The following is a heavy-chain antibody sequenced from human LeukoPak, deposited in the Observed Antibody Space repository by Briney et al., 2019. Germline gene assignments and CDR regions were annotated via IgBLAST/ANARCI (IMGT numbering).Heavy chain of an antibody. D-gene: IGHD5-18*01. Sequence: KPSETLSLTCTVSGGSISNNYWSWIRQPPGKGLEWIGYIYNSGSTNYNPSLKSRVTISVDTSKNQFSLKLSSVTAADTAVYYCARHAGLSYGFDYWGQGTLVTVSS. CDR3: ARHAGLSYGFDY. V-gene: IGHV4-59*08. CDR2: IYNSGST. CDR1: GGSISNNY. J-gene: IGHJ4*02.